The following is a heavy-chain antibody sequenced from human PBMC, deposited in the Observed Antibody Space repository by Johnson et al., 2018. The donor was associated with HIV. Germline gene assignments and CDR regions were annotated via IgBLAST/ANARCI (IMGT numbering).Heavy chain of an antibody. CDR3: AKDIASGYTNGGTLDI. Sequence: MLLVESGGGLVQPGGYLRLSCAASGFTVSSNYMRWVRQAPGKGLEWVSVIYSGGSTYYADSVKGRFTISRDNSKNTLYLQMYSLRPEDTGLYYCAKDIASGYTNGGTLDIWGQGTMVTVSS. V-gene: IGHV3-53*04. J-gene: IGHJ3*02. CDR2: IYSGGST. D-gene: IGHD6-19*01. CDR1: GFTVSSNY.